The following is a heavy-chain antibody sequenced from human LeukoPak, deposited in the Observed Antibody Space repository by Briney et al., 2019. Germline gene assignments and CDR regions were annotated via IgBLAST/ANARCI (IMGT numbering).Heavy chain of an antibody. CDR2: INQDGSEK. Sequence: GSLRLSCAASGFTCSSYSMSWVRQAAGKGLEWVANINQDGSEKYDVVSVKGRLTISRDNAKNSLYLQVNSLRAEDTAVYYCARDGAARGSGSFGDWGQGTLLTVSS. CDR1: GFTCSSYS. J-gene: IGHJ4*02. D-gene: IGHD3-10*01. CDR3: ARDGAARGSGSFGD. V-gene: IGHV3-7*01.